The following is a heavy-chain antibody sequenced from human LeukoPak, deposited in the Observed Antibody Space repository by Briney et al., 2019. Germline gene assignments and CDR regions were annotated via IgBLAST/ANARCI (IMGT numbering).Heavy chain of an antibody. Sequence: ASVKVSCKASGYTFTGYYMHWVRQAPGQGLEWMGWINPNSGGTNYAQKFQGRVTMTRDTSISTTYMDLSRLKSDDTAVYFCARAVAYCGGDCSPLDYWGQGTLVTVSS. J-gene: IGHJ4*02. CDR3: ARAVAYCGGDCSPLDY. D-gene: IGHD2-21*02. CDR1: GYTFTGYY. CDR2: INPNSGGT. V-gene: IGHV1-2*02.